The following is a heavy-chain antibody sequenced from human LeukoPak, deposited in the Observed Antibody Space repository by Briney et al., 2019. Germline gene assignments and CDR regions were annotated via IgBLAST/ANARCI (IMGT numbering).Heavy chain of an antibody. J-gene: IGHJ6*03. D-gene: IGHD2-2*01. V-gene: IGHV3-21*01. CDR3: ARDGYQLPNYYYYCMDV. CDR1: GFTFSSYS. Sequence: GGSLRLSCAASGFTFSSYSMNWDRQAPGKGLEWVSSISSSSSYIYYADSVKGRFTISRDNAKNSLYLQMNSLRAEDTAVYYCARDGYQLPNYYYYCMDVWGKGTTVTVSS. CDR2: ISSSSSYI.